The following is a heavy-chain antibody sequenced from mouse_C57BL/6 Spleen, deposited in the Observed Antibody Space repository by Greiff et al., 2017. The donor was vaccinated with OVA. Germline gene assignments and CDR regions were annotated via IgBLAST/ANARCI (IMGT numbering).Heavy chain of an antibody. D-gene: IGHD2-5*01. V-gene: IGHV5-4*01. J-gene: IGHJ3*01. CDR3: ARDSNFFAY. CDR2: ISDGGSYT. Sequence: EVKLMESGGGLVKPGGSLKLSCAASGFTFSSYAMSWVRQTPEKRLEWVATISDGGSYTYYPDNVKGRFTISRDNAKNNLYLQMSHLKSEDTAMYYCARDSNFFAYWGQGTLVTVSA. CDR1: GFTFSSYA.